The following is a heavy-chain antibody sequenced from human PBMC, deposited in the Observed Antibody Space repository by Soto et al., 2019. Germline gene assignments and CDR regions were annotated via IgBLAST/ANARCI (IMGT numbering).Heavy chain of an antibody. CDR2: IHSDGSTT. D-gene: IGHD2-21*02. Sequence: EVQLVESEGGLVQRGGSLRLSCAASGFTFNYYWMHWVRQAPGQGLVWVSHIHSDGSTTTYADSVKGRFTISRDNAKNTLYRKMNSLRAEDTAVYYGVRGDKGGFDLWGQGTTVTVSS. V-gene: IGHV3-74*01. CDR3: VRGDKGGFDL. J-gene: IGHJ3*01. CDR1: GFTFNYYW.